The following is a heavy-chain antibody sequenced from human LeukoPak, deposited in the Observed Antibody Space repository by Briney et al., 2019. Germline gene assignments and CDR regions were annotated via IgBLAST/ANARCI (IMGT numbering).Heavy chain of an antibody. Sequence: SETLSLTCTVSGGSISSYYWSWIRQPPGKGLYCLAYIYSSPTTNYNPSLKSRVTISVDTSKTQFSLKLSSVTAADTAVYYCASFGAVVDYWGQGTLVTVSS. J-gene: IGHJ4*02. CDR2: IYSSPTT. D-gene: IGHD3-10*01. CDR3: ASFGAVVDY. V-gene: IGHV4-59*01. CDR1: GGSISSYY.